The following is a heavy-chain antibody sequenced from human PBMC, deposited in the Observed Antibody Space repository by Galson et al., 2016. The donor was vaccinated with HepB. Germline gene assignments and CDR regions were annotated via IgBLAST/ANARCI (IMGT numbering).Heavy chain of an antibody. J-gene: IGHJ4*02. D-gene: IGHD3-10*01. CDR2: MHHSGRT. CDR1: GGSITSSSW. Sequence: SETLSLTCAVSGGSITSSSWWSWVRQPPGKGLEWIGEMHHSGRTNYNPSLKSRVTISVDKSKNQFSLKLSSVTAADTAVYFCARNPYGSENYLDYFDYWGQGTLVTVSS. CDR3: ARNPYGSENYLDYFDY. V-gene: IGHV4-4*02.